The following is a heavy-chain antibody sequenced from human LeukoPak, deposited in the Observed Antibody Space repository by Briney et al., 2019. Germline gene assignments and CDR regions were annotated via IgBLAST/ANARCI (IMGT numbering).Heavy chain of an antibody. Sequence: GASVKVSCKASGYTFTGYYMHWVRQAPGQGLEWMGWINPNSGGTNYAQKSQGRVTVTRDTSINTAYMELSRLRSVDTAVYYCARQRTPNYYDNRPDAFNSWGQGPMVTVSS. CDR3: ARQRTPNYYDNRPDAFNS. CDR2: INPNSGGT. V-gene: IGHV1-2*02. J-gene: IGHJ3*02. CDR1: GYTFTGYY. D-gene: IGHD3-22*01.